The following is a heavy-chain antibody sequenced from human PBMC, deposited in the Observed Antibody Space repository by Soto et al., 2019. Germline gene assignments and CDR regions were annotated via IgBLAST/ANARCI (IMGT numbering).Heavy chain of an antibody. CDR3: ARLGGYSDYYYYGRDV. D-gene: IGHD3-22*01. V-gene: IGHV1-69*13. J-gene: IGHJ6*02. Sequence: SVKVSCKASGGTFSSYAISWVRQAPGQGLEWMGGIIPIFGTANYAQKFQGRVTITADESTSTAYMELSSLRSEDTAVYYCARLGGYSDYYYYGRDVWGQETTVTVSS. CDR1: GGTFSSYA. CDR2: IIPIFGTA.